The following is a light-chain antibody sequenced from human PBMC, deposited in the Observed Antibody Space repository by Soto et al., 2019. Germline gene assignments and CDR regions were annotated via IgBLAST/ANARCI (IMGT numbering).Light chain of an antibody. CDR2: SAS. J-gene: IGKJ5*01. CDR3: QKFNAAPLS. Sequence: DIQMTQSPSSLSASLGDRVTITCRASQAISVYLAWYQQKTGRVPKLLIYSASTLQSGVPSRFSGSGSGTDFTLTISSMQPEDDATDYCQKFNAAPLSFGQGTLMDIK. V-gene: IGKV1-27*01. CDR1: QAISVY.